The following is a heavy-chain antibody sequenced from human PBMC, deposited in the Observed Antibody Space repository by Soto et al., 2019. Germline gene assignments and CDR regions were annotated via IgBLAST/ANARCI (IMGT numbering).Heavy chain of an antibody. D-gene: IGHD2-15*01. Sequence: PSETLSLTCTVSGGSISSYYWSWIRQPPGKGLEWIGYIYYSGSTNYNPSLKSRVTISVDTSKNQFSLKLSSVTAEDTAVYYCVRDLCSGGTCPFDYWGQGTLVTVSS. CDR1: GGSISSYY. V-gene: IGHV4-59*01. J-gene: IGHJ4*02. CDR2: IYYSGST. CDR3: VRDLCSGGTCPFDY.